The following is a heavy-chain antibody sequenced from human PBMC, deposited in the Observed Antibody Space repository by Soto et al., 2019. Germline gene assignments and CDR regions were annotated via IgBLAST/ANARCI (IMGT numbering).Heavy chain of an antibody. D-gene: IGHD4-4*01. CDR2: INAGNGNT. Sequence: GASVKVSCKASGYTFTSYAMHWVRQAPGQRLEWMGWINAGNGNTKYSQKFQGRVTITRDTSASTAYMELSSLRSEDTAVYYCARATTVPNLYYYYGMDVWGQGTTVTVSS. J-gene: IGHJ6*02. V-gene: IGHV1-3*01. CDR3: ARATTVPNLYYYYGMDV. CDR1: GYTFTSYA.